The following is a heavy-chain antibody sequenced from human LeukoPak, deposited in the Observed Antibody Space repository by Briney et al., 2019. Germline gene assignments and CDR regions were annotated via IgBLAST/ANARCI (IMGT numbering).Heavy chain of an antibody. V-gene: IGHV1-8*03. Sequence: ASVKVSCKASGYTFTSYDINWVRQATGQGLEWMGWMNPNSGNTGYAQKFQGRVTITRNTSISTAYMELSSLRSEDTAVYYCARGPRRTGYSSGWSRGHRAFDIWGQGTMVTVSS. CDR2: MNPNSGNT. D-gene: IGHD6-19*01. CDR3: ARGPRRTGYSSGWSRGHRAFDI. J-gene: IGHJ3*02. CDR1: GYTFTSYD.